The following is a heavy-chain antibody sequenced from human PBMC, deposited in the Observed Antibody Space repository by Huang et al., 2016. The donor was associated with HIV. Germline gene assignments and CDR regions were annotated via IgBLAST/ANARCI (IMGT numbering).Heavy chain of an antibody. D-gene: IGHD6-19*01. J-gene: IGHJ4*02. CDR3: ARGGPRITVTGPLDS. V-gene: IGHV4-34*01. Sequence: QVQIDQWGAGLLKPSETLSLTCAVYGGSFSGYSWNWIRQPPGKGLEWIGKINHGGRTKHNPSLKRRVTILVDVAKKQFSLQLRSVTAADTAIYYCARGGPRITVTGPLDSWGPGALVSVSS. CDR1: GGSFSGYS. CDR2: INHGGRT.